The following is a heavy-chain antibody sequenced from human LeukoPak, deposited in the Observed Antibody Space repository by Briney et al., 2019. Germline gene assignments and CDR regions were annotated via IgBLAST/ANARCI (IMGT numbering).Heavy chain of an antibody. J-gene: IGHJ6*03. V-gene: IGHV3-7*01. CDR1: GFIFSSYS. D-gene: IGHD1-26*01. CDR3: ARGTSREYYYYYYMDV. Sequence: GGSLRLSCVASGFIFSSYSMSWVRQAPGKGLEWVANIKQDGSEKYYVDSVKGRFTISRDNAKNSLYLQMNSLRAEDTAVYYCARGTSREYYYYYYMDVWGKGTTVTVSS. CDR2: IKQDGSEK.